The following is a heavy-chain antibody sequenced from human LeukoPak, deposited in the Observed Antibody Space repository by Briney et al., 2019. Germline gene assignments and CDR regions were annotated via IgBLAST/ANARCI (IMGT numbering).Heavy chain of an antibody. D-gene: IGHD2-21*02. J-gene: IGHJ3*02. CDR3: ASFPTGDSDAFDI. V-gene: IGHV1-8*01. CDR1: GYTFTSYD. Sequence: GASVRVSCKASGYTFTSYDINWVRQPTGQGLEWMGWMNPNSGNTGYAQKFQGRVTMTRNTSISTAYMELSSLRSEDTAVYYCASFPTGDSDAFDIWGQGTMVTVSS. CDR2: MNPNSGNT.